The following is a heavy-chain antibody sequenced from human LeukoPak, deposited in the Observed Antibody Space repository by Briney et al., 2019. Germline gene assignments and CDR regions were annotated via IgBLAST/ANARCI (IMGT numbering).Heavy chain of an antibody. CDR3: ARRPSGYDPYYFDY. CDR2: IYYSGST. Sequence: SETLSLTCTVSGGSISSYYWSWIRQPPGKGLEWIGYIYYSGSTNYNPSLKSRVTISVDTSKNQFSLKLSSVTAADTAVYYCARRPSGYDPYYFDYWGQGTLVTVSS. V-gene: IGHV4-59*08. J-gene: IGHJ4*02. CDR1: GGSISSYY. D-gene: IGHD5-12*01.